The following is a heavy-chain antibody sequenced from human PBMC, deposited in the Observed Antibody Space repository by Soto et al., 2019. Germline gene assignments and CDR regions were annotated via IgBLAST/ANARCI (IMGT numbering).Heavy chain of an antibody. CDR1: GYTFTNYA. CDR3: ARAYCSGGSCWAWSSWFNP. Sequence: SGKVSCKASGYTFTNYAMQWLLQAPGQRLEWMGWINTGNGNTKYSQKFQGRVTITRDTSASTAYVELSSLRTEDTAVYYCARAYCSGGSCWAWSSWFNPWGQGTLVT. J-gene: IGHJ5*02. CDR2: INTGNGNT. V-gene: IGHV1-3*04. D-gene: IGHD2-15*01.